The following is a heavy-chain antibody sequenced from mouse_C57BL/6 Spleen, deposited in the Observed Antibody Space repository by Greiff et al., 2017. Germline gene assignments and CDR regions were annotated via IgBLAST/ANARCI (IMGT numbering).Heavy chain of an antibody. J-gene: IGHJ4*01. V-gene: IGHV1-64*01. CDR1: GYTFTSYW. CDR2: IHPNSGST. D-gene: IGHD2-3*01. CDR3: ARGGWLGYAMDD. Sequence: QVQLQQPGAELVKPGASVKLSCKASGYTFTSYWMHWVKQRPGQGLEWIGMIHPNSGSTNYNEKFKSKATLTVDKSSSTAYMQLSSLTSEDSAVYYCARGGWLGYAMDDWGQGTSVTVSS.